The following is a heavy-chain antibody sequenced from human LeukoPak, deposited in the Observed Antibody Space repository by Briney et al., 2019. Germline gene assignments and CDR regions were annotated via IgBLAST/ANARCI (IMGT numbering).Heavy chain of an antibody. V-gene: IGHV3-33*01. J-gene: IGHJ4*02. D-gene: IGHD2-15*01. Sequence: GGSLRLSCAASGVTFSGYGMHWVRQAPGKGLEWVAAISYDGSNKYYADSVKGRFTISRDNSQNPLYLQMNRLRAEDTAVYYCARDEDIGVTAPDYWGQGTLVTVSS. CDR1: GVTFSGYG. CDR3: ARDEDIGVTAPDY. CDR2: ISYDGSNK.